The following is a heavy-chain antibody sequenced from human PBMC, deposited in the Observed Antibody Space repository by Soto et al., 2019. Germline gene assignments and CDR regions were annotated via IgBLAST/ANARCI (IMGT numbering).Heavy chain of an antibody. V-gene: IGHV3-23*01. D-gene: IGHD2-2*01. CDR2: ISGSGGST. CDR1: GFTFSSYA. Sequence: GGSLRLSCAASGFTFSSYAMSWVRQAPGKGLEWVSAISGSGGSTYYADSVKGRFTISRDNSKNTLYLQMNSLRAEDTAVYYCEKDCSSTSCYELGYYYYYGMDVWGQGTTVTVSS. CDR3: EKDCSSTSCYELGYYYYYGMDV. J-gene: IGHJ6*02.